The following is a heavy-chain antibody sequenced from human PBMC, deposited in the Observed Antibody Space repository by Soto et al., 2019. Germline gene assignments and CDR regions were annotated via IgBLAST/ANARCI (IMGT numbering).Heavy chain of an antibody. J-gene: IGHJ4*02. CDR1: GFSFTTYV. CDR2: ISASGDST. V-gene: IGHV3-23*01. D-gene: IGHD1-26*01. CDR3: AKGAWGGSPSPYLYYFDV. Sequence: EVQLLESGGGLVQPGESLRLSCAASGFSFTTYVMGWVRQAPGMGLEWVSGISASGDSTFYAESVEGRFTISRENSKNTLYLQMSSLIVDDTAIYHCAKGAWGGSPSPYLYYFDVWGRGALVTVSS.